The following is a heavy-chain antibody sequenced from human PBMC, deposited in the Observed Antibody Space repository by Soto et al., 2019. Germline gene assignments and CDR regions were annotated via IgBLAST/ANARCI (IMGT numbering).Heavy chain of an antibody. J-gene: IGHJ6*03. D-gene: IGHD1-7*01. CDR1: GDSVSRNSAA. CDR3: AGTTSHQWYYMDV. V-gene: IGHV6-1*01. Sequence: SQTLSLTCAISGDSVSRNSAAWNWIRLSPSRGLEWLARTYYRSRWYNDYAVSVRSRITVNPDTSKNQFSLQLTSVTPGDTAVYYCAGTTSHQWYYMDVWGKGTTVTVSS. CDR2: TYYRSRWYN.